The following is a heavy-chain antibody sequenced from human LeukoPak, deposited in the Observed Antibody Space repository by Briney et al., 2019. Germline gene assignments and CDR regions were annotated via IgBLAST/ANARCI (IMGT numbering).Heavy chain of an antibody. Sequence: GGSLRLSCAASGFTFTRDWMSWVRQAPGKGLEWVAMIKQDGSEKHYVDSVKGRFTISSDNTKNSLYLQMNSLRAEDTALYYCVTLDTAMVTNFGYWGQGTLVTVSS. CDR3: VTLDTAMVTNFGY. J-gene: IGHJ4*02. CDR2: IKQDGSEK. CDR1: GFTFTRDW. V-gene: IGHV3-7*01. D-gene: IGHD5-18*01.